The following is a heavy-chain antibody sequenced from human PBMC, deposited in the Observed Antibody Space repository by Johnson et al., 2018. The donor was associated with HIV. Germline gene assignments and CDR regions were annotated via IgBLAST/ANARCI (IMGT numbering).Heavy chain of an antibody. J-gene: IGHJ3*02. CDR2: ISSSGSTI. Sequence: QVQLVESGGGLVKPGGSLRLSCAASGFTFSDYYMSWIRQAPGKGLEWVSYISSSGSTIYYADSVKGRFPISRDNAKNSLYLQMNSLRAVDTAVYYCAQEGPLTVTTVMDAFDIWGQGTMVTVSS. V-gene: IGHV3-11*04. CDR1: GFTFSDYY. CDR3: AQEGPLTVTTVMDAFDI. D-gene: IGHD4-17*01.